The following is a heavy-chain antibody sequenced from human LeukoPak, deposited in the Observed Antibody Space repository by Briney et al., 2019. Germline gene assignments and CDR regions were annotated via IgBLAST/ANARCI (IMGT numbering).Heavy chain of an antibody. Sequence: GESLKISCKGSGYSFTSFWIGWVRQMPGKGLEYMGIIYPGDSDTRYSPPFQGQVTISVDESISTAYLQWSSLKASDTAMYYCATDYYDSGSHFDYWGQGTLVTVPS. CDR2: IYPGDSDT. D-gene: IGHD3-22*01. CDR1: GYSFTSFW. CDR3: ATDYYDSGSHFDY. J-gene: IGHJ4*02. V-gene: IGHV5-51*01.